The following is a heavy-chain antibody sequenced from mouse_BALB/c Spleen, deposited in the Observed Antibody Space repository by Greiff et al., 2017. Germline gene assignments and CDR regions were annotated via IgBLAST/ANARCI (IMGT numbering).Heavy chain of an antibody. CDR3: ARRELRGAMDY. J-gene: IGHJ4*01. Sequence: QVQLKESGAELAKPGASVKMSCKASGYTFTSYWMHWVKQRPGQGLEWIGYINPSTGYTEYNQKFKDKATLTADKSSSTAYMQLSSLTSEDSAVYYCARRELRGAMDYWGQGTSVTVSS. D-gene: IGHD1-1*01. CDR2: INPSTGYT. V-gene: IGHV1-7*01. CDR1: GYTFTSYW.